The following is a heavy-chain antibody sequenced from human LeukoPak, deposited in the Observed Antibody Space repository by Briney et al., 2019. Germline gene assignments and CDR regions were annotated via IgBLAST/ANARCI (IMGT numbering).Heavy chain of an antibody. V-gene: IGHV1-69*05. CDR1: GGTFSSYA. CDR2: IIPIFGTA. Sequence: ASVKVSFKASGGTFSSYAISWVRQAPGQGLEWMGGIIPIFGTANYAQKFQGRVTITTDESTSTAYMELSSLRSEDTAVYYCAGRRDWYFDLWGRGTLVTVSS. CDR3: AGRRDWYFDL. J-gene: IGHJ2*01.